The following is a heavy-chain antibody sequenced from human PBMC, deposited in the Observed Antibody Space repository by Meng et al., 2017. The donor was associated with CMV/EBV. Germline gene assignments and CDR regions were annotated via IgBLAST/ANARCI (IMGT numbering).Heavy chain of an antibody. D-gene: IGHD4-23*01. CDR1: GYTFTSYG. CDR3: ARNYYGGNSDGWFDP. V-gene: IGHV1-18*01. J-gene: IGHJ5*02. Sequence: ASVKVSCKASGYTFTSYGISWVRQAPGQGLEWMGWISAYNGNTNYAQKLQGRVTMTTDTSTSTAYMELRSLRSDDTAVYYCARNYYGGNSDGWFDPWGQGTLVTVSS. CDR2: ISAYNGNT.